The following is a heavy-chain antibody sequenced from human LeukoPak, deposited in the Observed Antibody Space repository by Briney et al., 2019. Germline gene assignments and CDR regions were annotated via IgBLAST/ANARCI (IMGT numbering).Heavy chain of an antibody. Sequence: SETLSLTCTVSGGSISSYYWSWIRQPPGKELEWIGHIYYSGRTYYNPSLKSRVTISVDTSKNQFSLSLSSVTAADTAVYYCARTISDSSGYYYSDYWGQGTLVTVSS. J-gene: IGHJ4*02. CDR2: IYYSGRT. V-gene: IGHV4-59*08. CDR3: ARTISDSSGYYYSDY. D-gene: IGHD3-22*01. CDR1: GGSISSYY.